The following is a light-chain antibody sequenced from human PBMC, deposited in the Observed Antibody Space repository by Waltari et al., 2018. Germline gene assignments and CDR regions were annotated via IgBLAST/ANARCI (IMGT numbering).Light chain of an antibody. V-gene: IGLV2-14*03. CDR2: DVT. Sequence: QSALTQPASVSGSPGQSITISCTGTINDIGYYNFVSWYQQHPGKAPRRIIFDVTRWPSVVSHRFSGSKAGSAASLTISGLQAEDEADYYCASYTNTNTIIFGEGTKVAVL. J-gene: IGLJ2*01. CDR1: INDIGYYNF. CDR3: ASYTNTNTII.